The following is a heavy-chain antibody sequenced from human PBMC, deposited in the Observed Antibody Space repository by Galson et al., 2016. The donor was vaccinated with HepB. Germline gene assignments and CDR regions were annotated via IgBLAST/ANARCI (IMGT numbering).Heavy chain of an antibody. Sequence: SVKVSCKASGYNFTNDALTWVRQAPGQGLEWMGWINVDNGNTDYALRLQGRVTLTTDTPANTAYMELTSLRSDDTAVYFCARVRLLRPHRLFDPWGQGTLVIVSS. V-gene: IGHV1-18*01. D-gene: IGHD3-10*01. CDR1: GYNFTNDA. CDR3: ARVRLLRPHRLFDP. CDR2: INVDNGNT. J-gene: IGHJ5*02.